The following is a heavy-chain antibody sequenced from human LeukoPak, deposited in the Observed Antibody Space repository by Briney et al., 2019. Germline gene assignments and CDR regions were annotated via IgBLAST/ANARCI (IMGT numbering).Heavy chain of an antibody. CDR1: GFTFSSYE. V-gene: IGHV3-48*03. CDR2: ISSSGSTI. CDR3: ARGNLRGGYTLGATSGAYYFDY. D-gene: IGHD1-26*01. Sequence: GGSLRLSCAASGFTFSSYEMNWVRQAPGKGLEWVSYISSSGSTIYYADSVKGRFTISRDNAKNSLYLQMNSLRAEDTAVYYCARGNLRGGYTLGATSGAYYFDYWGQGTLVAVSS. J-gene: IGHJ4*02.